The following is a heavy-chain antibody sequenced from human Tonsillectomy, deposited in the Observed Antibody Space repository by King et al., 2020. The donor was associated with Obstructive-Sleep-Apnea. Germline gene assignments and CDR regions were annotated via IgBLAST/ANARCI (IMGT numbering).Heavy chain of an antibody. V-gene: IGHV2-26*01. J-gene: IGHJ2*01. D-gene: IGHD3-22*01. Sequence: TLKESGPVLVKPTETLTLTCTVSGFSLSNARMGVSWIRQPPGKALEWLAHIFSNDEKSYSTSLKSRLTISKDTSKSQVVLTMTNMDPVDTATYYCARTFYLRHYYDSSGTLVFDLWGRGTLVTVSS. CDR3: ARTFYLRHYYDSSGTLVFDL. CDR1: GFSLSNARMG. CDR2: IFSNDEK.